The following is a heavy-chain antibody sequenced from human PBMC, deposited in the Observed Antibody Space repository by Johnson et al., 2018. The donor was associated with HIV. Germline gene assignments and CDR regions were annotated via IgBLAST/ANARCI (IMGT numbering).Heavy chain of an antibody. Sequence: QVQLVESGGGLVRPGGSLRLSCAASGFTFSSYVMHWVRQAPGKGLEWVAVIWYDGSNKYYADSVKGRFTISRDNAKNSLYLQMNSLRAEDTSVYFCAKDTYGPLDALDVWGQGTMVTVSS. CDR3: AKDTYGPLDALDV. V-gene: IGHV3-33*03. D-gene: IGHD3-16*01. CDR1: GFTFSSYV. CDR2: IWYDGSNK. J-gene: IGHJ3*01.